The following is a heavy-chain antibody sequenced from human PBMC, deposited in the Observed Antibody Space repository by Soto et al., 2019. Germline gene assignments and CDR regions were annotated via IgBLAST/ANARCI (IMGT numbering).Heavy chain of an antibody. D-gene: IGHD3-9*01. V-gene: IGHV4-39*01. CDR2: LYSSGKT. CDR1: IGSVRSSGYY. Sequence: PSETLSLTCTVSIGSVRSSGYYWAWIRRPPGKGLEWIGSLYSSGKTYRNPSLKSRATMSDDTSKNQLSLRLSSVTAADTAVYYCARLILAFTAHFDYWGQRTLVTVSS. CDR3: ARLILAFTAHFDY. J-gene: IGHJ4*02.